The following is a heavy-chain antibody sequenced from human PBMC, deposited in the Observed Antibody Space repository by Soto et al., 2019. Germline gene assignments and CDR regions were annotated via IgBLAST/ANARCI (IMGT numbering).Heavy chain of an antibody. Sequence: PSETLSLTCAVYGGSFSGYYWSWIRQPPGKGLEWIGEINHSGSTNYNPSLKSRVTISVDTSKNQFSLKLSSVTAADTAVYYCARGLYLYYYYGLDVWRQGTTVTVSS. CDR3: ARGLYLYYYYGLDV. J-gene: IGHJ6*02. CDR2: INHSGST. V-gene: IGHV4-34*01. D-gene: IGHD3-16*02. CDR1: GGSFSGYY.